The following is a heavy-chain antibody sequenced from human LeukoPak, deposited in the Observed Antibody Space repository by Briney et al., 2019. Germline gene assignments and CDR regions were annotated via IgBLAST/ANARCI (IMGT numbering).Heavy chain of an antibody. J-gene: IGHJ3*02. V-gene: IGHV1-2*02. CDR2: INPNSGGT. CDR1: GYTFTGYY. Sequence: ASVKASCKASGYTFTGYYMHWVRQAPGQGLEWMGWINPNSGGTNYAQKFQGRVTMTRDTSISTAYMELSRLRSDDTAVYYCAIGWFGESHDAFDIWGQGTMVTVSS. D-gene: IGHD3-10*01. CDR3: AIGWFGESHDAFDI.